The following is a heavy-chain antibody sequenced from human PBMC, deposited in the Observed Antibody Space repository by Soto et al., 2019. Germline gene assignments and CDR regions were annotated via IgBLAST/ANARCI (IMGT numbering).Heavy chain of an antibody. V-gene: IGHV1-69*02. Sequence: QVQMVLSGAEVKKPGSSVKVSCKASGGTFSSYTISWVRQAPGQGLEWMGRIIPILSIANYAQKFQGRVTITADKSTSTAYMELSSLRSEDTAVYYCAMEYCSSTSCYRDYWGQGTLVTVSS. CDR1: GGTFSSYT. D-gene: IGHD2-2*02. CDR3: AMEYCSSTSCYRDY. J-gene: IGHJ4*02. CDR2: IIPILSIA.